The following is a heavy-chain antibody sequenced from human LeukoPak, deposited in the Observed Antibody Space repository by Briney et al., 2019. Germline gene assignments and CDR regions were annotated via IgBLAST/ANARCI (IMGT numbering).Heavy chain of an antibody. D-gene: IGHD6-13*01. J-gene: IGHJ5*02. CDR1: GGSISYFY. CDR2: IYYSGST. V-gene: IGHV4-59*01. CDR3: GGAAAGRGNWFDP. Sequence: SETLSLTCTVSGGSISYFYWSWIRQPPGKGLEWIGYIYYSGSTNYNPSLKSRVTISVDTSKNQFSLKLSSVTAADTAVYYCGGAAAGRGNWFDPWGQGTLVTVSS.